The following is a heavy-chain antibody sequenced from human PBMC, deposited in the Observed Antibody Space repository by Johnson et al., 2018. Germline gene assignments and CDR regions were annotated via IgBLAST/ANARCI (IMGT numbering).Heavy chain of an antibody. Sequence: EVQLLESGGGLVQPGGSLRLSCAASGFTFSNYEMHWVRQVPGKGLEWVSGIGSRGDTSYAVSVKGRFSISRENVKSSLYLQMNNLVVGDTAVYYCVRVFPPYYDSSGHYNFYGMDVWGQGTTVTVSS. D-gene: IGHD3-22*01. CDR3: VRVFPPYYDSSGHYNFYGMDV. CDR2: IGSRGDT. J-gene: IGHJ6*02. V-gene: IGHV3-13*01. CDR1: GFTFSNYE.